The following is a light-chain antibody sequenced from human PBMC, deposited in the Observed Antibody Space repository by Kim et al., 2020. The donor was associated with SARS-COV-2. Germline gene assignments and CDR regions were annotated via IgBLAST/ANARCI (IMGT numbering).Light chain of an antibody. CDR3: QQYNSYPWT. V-gene: IGKV1-5*01. CDR1: QSISSW. CDR2: DAS. Sequence: GDRVTITCRASQSISSWLAWYQQKPGKAPKLLIYDASSLESGVPSRSSGSGSGTEFTLTISSLQPDDFATYYCQQYNSYPWTFGQGTKV. J-gene: IGKJ1*01.